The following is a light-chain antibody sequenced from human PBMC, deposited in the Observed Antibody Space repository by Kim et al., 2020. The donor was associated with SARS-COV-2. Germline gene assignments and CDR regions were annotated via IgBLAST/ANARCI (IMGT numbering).Light chain of an antibody. Sequence: SYELTQPPSVSVAPGKTARITCGGNNIGSKSVHWYQQKPGQAPVLVIYYDSDRPSGIPERFSGSNSGNTATLTISRVEAWDEADYYCQVWDSSSDHRGVF. V-gene: IGLV3-21*04. CDR1: NIGSKS. CDR3: QVWDSSSDHRGV. CDR2: YDS. J-gene: IGLJ2*01.